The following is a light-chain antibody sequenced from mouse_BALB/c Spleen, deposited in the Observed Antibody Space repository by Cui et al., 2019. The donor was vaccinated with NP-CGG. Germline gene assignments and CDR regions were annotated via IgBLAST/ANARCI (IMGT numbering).Light chain of an antibody. Sequence: AVVTQAAALTTSPGETVTLTCRSSTGAVTTSNYANWVQEKPDHLFTGLIGGTNNRTPGVPARFSGSLIGDKAALTIRGAQTEDEAIYFCALWYSNHWVFGGGTKLTVL. J-gene: IGLJ1*01. V-gene: IGLV1*01. CDR3: ALWYSNHWV. CDR2: GTN. CDR1: TGAVTTSNY.